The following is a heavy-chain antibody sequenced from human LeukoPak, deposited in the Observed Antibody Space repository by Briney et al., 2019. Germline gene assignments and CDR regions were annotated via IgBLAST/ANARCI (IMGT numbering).Heavy chain of an antibody. V-gene: IGHV4-39*07. Sequence: PSETLSLTCTVSGGSISSSSYYWGWIRQPPGKGLEWIGSIYYSGSTYYNPSLKSRVTISVDTSKNQFSLKLSSVTAADTAVYYCARDCKWVRGVIAWFDPWGQGTLVTVSS. J-gene: IGHJ5*02. CDR3: ARDCKWVRGVIAWFDP. CDR1: GGSISSSSYY. D-gene: IGHD3-10*01. CDR2: IYYSGST.